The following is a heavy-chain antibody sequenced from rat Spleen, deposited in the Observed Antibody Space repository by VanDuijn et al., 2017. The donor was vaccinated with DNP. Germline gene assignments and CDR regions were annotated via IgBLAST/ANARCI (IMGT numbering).Heavy chain of an antibody. Sequence: QVQLRESGPGLVQPSQTLSLTCTVSGFSLTSYHVSWVRQPPGKGLEWMGGIWGDGGTDYNSVLRSRLSINRDTSKSQVFLKMNSLQTEDTAIYFCNRGYALWGQGVMVTVSS. CDR3: NRGYAL. D-gene: IGHD2-1*01. CDR2: IWGDGGT. V-gene: IGHV2-15*01. CDR1: GFSLTSYH. J-gene: IGHJ2*01.